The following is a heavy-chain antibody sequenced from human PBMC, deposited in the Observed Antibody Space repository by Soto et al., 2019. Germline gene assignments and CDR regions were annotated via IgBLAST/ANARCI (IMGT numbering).Heavy chain of an antibody. CDR1: GYTFSAYY. J-gene: IGHJ6*02. Sequence: QVQLVQSGAEVKEPGDSVRVSCEASGYTFSAYYIHWVRQAPGQGLEWMGWINPKFGDTTYAQDFQGRVTMTRDMSISTVYMELSRLTSDDTAIYYCARNMDYYYGPGSGNGHGVWGQGTTVTVSS. CDR2: INPKFGDT. CDR3: ARNMDYYYGPGSGNGHGV. V-gene: IGHV1-2*02. D-gene: IGHD3-10*01.